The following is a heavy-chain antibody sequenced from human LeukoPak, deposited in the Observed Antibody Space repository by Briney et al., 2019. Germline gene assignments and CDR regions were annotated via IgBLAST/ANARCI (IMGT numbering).Heavy chain of an antibody. CDR3: ARTSYYYYYMDV. Sequence: PSETLSLTCTVSGGSLSSYYWSWIRQPPGKGLEWIGYIYYSGSTNYNPSLKSRVTISVDTSKNQFSLKLSSVTAADTAVYYCARTSYYYYYMDVWGKGTTVTVSS. V-gene: IGHV4-59*01. CDR2: IYYSGST. J-gene: IGHJ6*03. CDR1: GGSLSSYY.